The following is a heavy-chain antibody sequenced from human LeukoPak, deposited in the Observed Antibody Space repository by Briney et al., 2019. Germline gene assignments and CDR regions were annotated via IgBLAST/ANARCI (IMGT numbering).Heavy chain of an antibody. CDR2: ISTGGSTK. D-gene: IGHD3-22*01. V-gene: IGHV3-48*04. Sequence: PGGSLRLSCAASGFTSSSYSMSWIRQAPGKGLEWVSYISTGGSTKYYADSVKGRFTISRDNAKNSLYLQMNSLRAEDTAVYYCARDPEISDYDPLVNSYMDVWGKGTTVTVSS. CDR1: GFTSSSYS. J-gene: IGHJ6*03. CDR3: ARDPEISDYDPLVNSYMDV.